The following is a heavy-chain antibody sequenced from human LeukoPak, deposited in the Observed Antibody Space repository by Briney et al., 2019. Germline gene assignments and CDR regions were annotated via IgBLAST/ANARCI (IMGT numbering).Heavy chain of an antibody. CDR2: IKQDGSEK. Sequence: GGSLRLSCAASGFTFSSYWMSWVRQAPGKGLEWVANIKQDGSEKYYVDSVKGRFTISRDNAKNSLYLQMNSLRAEDTAVYYCARVTATIHHDAFDIWGQGTMVTVSS. D-gene: IGHD5-24*01. CDR3: ARVTATIHHDAFDI. J-gene: IGHJ3*02. CDR1: GFTFSSYW. V-gene: IGHV3-7*01.